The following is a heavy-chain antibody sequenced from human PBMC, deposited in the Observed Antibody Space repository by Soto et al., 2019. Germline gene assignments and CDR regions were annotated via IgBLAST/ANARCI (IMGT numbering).Heavy chain of an antibody. Sequence: ASVKVSCKASGYTFTSYAMHWVRQAPGQRLEWMGWINAGKGNTKYSQKFQGRVTLTRDTSASTAYMELSSLSSEDTAAYYCARAGDDCSTTSCYMIDYWGQGTLVTVSS. J-gene: IGHJ4*02. CDR2: INAGKGNT. V-gene: IGHV1-3*01. CDR3: ARAGDDCSTTSCYMIDY. CDR1: GYTFTSYA. D-gene: IGHD2-2*01.